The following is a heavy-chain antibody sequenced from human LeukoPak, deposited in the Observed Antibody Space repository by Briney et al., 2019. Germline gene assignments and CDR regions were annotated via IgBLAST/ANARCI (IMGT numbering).Heavy chain of an antibody. D-gene: IGHD2/OR15-2a*01. Sequence: GGSLRLSCAASGFTVSSKYMSWVRQAPGKGLEWVSVIYNDGSTYYADSVKGRFTISRDNSKNTLYLQMNSLRAEDTAVYYCARGTFGVTAAHYWGRGTLVTVSS. V-gene: IGHV3-53*01. CDR1: GFTVSSKY. J-gene: IGHJ4*02. CDR3: ARGTFGVTAAHY. CDR2: IYNDGST.